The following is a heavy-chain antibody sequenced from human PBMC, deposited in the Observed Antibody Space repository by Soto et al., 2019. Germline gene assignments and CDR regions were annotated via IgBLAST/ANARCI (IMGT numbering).Heavy chain of an antibody. Sequence: EVQLVESGGGLFQPGGSLRLSCAASGFAFSSKWMHWVRQAPGKGLVWVSRIDPYDTGITYADSVKGRFTISRDNAKNTLYLQMNSLRAEDTAVYYCTSDTFGARDSWGQGTLVTVSS. J-gene: IGHJ4*02. CDR1: GFAFSSKW. CDR2: IDPYDTGI. D-gene: IGHD2-15*01. CDR3: TSDTFGARDS. V-gene: IGHV3-74*01.